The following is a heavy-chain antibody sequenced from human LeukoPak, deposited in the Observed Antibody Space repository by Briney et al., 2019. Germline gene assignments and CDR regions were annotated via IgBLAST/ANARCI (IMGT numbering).Heavy chain of an antibody. CDR3: ARGSGYYLGHFDY. J-gene: IGHJ4*02. D-gene: IGHD3-22*01. Sequence: GGSLRLSCAASGFTFSSYWVTWVRQAPGKGLEWVANIKQDGSEKYYVDSVKGRFTISRDNAKNSLYLQMNSLRAEDAAVYYCARGSGYYLGHFDYWGQGTLVTVSS. CDR2: IKQDGSEK. CDR1: GFTFSSYW. V-gene: IGHV3-7*01.